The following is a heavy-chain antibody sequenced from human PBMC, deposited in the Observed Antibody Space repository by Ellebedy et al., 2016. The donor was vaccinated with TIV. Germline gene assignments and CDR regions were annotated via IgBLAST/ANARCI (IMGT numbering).Heavy chain of an antibody. J-gene: IGHJ5*02. D-gene: IGHD3-3*01. CDR3: EGSWT. CDR1: GFTISNYG. CDR2: ITSDGTT. Sequence: PGGSLRLSCAASGFTISNYGMTWVRQAPGKGLEWVACITSDGTTEYRDSVKGRFTIFRDLSNNTLFLQMNSLSGDDTAVYYCEGSWTWGQGTLVTVSS. V-gene: IGHV3-23*01.